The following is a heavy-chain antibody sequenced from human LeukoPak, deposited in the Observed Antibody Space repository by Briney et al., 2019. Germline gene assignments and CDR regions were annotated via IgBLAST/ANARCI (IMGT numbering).Heavy chain of an antibody. CDR2: IYYSGST. D-gene: IGHD2/OR15-2a*01. CDR1: GGSISSYY. CDR3: ARDFWYGMDV. V-gene: IGHV4-59*01. Sequence: SETLSLTCAVSGGSISSYYWGWIRQPPGKGLEWIGYIYYSGSTNYNPSLKSRVTISVDTSKNQFSLRLSSVTAADTAVYYCARDFWYGMDVGAQGTTVTVSS. J-gene: IGHJ6*01.